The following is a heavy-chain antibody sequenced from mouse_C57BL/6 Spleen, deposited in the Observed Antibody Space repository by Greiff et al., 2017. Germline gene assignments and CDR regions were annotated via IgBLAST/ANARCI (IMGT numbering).Heavy chain of an antibody. V-gene: IGHV5-17*01. CDR1: GFTFSDYG. Sequence: EVKLVESGGGLVKPGGSLKLSCAASGFTFSDYGMHWVRQAPEKGLEWVAYISSGSSTIYYADTVKGRFTISRDNAKNTLFLQMTSLRSEDTAMYYCARGYYSNWGFAYWGQGTLVTVSA. CDR3: ARGYYSNWGFAY. J-gene: IGHJ3*01. CDR2: ISSGSSTI. D-gene: IGHD2-5*01.